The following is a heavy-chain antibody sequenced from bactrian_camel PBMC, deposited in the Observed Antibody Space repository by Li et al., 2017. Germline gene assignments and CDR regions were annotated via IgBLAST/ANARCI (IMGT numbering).Heavy chain of an antibody. J-gene: IGHJ4*01. CDR2: MSSDGTI. Sequence: QLVESGGGSVQAGGSLRLSCTGSGFRFDDIDMKWYRVAPGKECELVLSMSSDGTIYYADSVKDRFTVSLDNAENTVYLQMKSLKPEDTAKYYCARDASRVYGSSSWSDLANCGHWGQGTQVTVS. CDR1: GFRFDDID. D-gene: IGHD6*01. V-gene: IGHV3S55*01. CDR3: ARDASRVYGSSSWSDLANCGH.